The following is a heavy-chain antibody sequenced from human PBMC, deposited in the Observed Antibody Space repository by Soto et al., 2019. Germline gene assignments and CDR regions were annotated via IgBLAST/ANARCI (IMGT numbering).Heavy chain of an antibody. D-gene: IGHD3-10*01. CDR1: GYTFTSYV. CDR2: ISAYNGNT. V-gene: IGHV1-18*01. J-gene: IGHJ4*02. Sequence: QVQLVQSGAEVKKPGASVKVSCKASGYTFTSYVISWVRQAPGQGLEWMGWISAYNGNTNYAQKLQGRVTMTTDTAXXTXYXXLRSLRSDDTAVYYCARDQGPAMVRGVIPGHYFDFWGQGTLVTVSS. CDR3: ARDQGPAMVRGVIPGHYFDF.